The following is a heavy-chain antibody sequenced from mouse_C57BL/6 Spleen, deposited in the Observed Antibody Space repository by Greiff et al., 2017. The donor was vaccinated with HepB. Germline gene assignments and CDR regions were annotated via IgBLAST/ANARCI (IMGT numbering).Heavy chain of an antibody. Sequence: DVMLVESGGGLVKPGGSLKLSCAASGFTFSDYGMHWVRQAPEKGLEWVAYISSGSSTIYYADTVKGRFTISRDNAKHTLFLQMSSLRSEDTAMYYCGGGLYGADYWGQGTTLTVSS. CDR2: ISSGSSTI. V-gene: IGHV5-17*01. J-gene: IGHJ2*01. D-gene: IGHD1-1*02. CDR3: GGGLYGADY. CDR1: GFTFSDYG.